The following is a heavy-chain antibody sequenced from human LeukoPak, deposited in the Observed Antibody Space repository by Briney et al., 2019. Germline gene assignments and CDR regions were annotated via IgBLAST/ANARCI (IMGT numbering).Heavy chain of an antibody. CDR1: GFTFSSYA. V-gene: IGHV3-30*01. CDR3: ARDRSQRAYSYGPDGE. D-gene: IGHD5-18*01. CDR2: ISYDRSNK. Sequence: GGPLRLSCAASGFTFSSYAIHWVRQAPGKGLERVAVISYDRSNKYYADSVKGRFTVSRDNSKNTLYLQINSLRGEDTAVYYCARDRSQRAYSYGPDGEWGQGTLVTVSS. J-gene: IGHJ4*02.